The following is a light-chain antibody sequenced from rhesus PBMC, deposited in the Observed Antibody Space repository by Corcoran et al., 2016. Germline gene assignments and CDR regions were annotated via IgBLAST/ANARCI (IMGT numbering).Light chain of an antibody. CDR2: NVT. CDR3: QYGKGDLT. CDR1: KAINKN. Sequence: DIQMTQSPSSLSASVGDTVTITCRASKAINKNLGWYQQKPGKVPKLLIYNVTTLQSGVPSRFSGSGSGTDFTLTNRSLQPEDFATYYCQYGKGDLTFGPGTKVAIK. V-gene: IGKV1-25*01. J-gene: IGKJ3*01.